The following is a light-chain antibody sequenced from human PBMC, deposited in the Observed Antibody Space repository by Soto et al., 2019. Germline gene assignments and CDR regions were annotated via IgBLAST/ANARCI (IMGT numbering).Light chain of an antibody. CDR1: QSVSSD. V-gene: IGKV3-20*01. J-gene: IGKJ1*01. Sequence: EIGLTQSACTLSRSAGERATLSWRASQSVSSDLAWYHQKPGQAPRLLIYGASTRATGIPARFSGSGYGTDFNLTISRMETEDFAVYCCQQYGSSPRTFGQGTKVDIK. CDR3: QQYGSSPRT. CDR2: GAS.